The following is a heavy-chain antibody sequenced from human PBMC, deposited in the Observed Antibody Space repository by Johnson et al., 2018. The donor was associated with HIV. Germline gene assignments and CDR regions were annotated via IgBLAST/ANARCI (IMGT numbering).Heavy chain of an antibody. Sequence: QVQLVESGGGVVQPGKSLRLSCAASGFTFSGYAIHWVRQAPGKGLEWVAVIWYDGSNKYYADSVKGRFTLSRDNSKNTLSLQMNSLRAEDTAVYFCARDSTPWGGDYVGYAFDLWGQGTMVTVSS. D-gene: IGHD4-17*01. CDR3: ARDSTPWGGDYVGYAFDL. CDR1: GFTFSGYA. CDR2: IWYDGSNK. V-gene: IGHV3-33*01. J-gene: IGHJ3*01.